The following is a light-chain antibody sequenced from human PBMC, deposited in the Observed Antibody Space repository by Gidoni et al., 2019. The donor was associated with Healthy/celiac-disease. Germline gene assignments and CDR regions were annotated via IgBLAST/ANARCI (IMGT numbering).Light chain of an antibody. CDR2: WAS. J-gene: IGKJ1*01. CDR1: QSVLYSSNNKNY. Sequence: DIVLTQSHDSLAVSLGERATINCKSSQSVLYSSNNKNYLAWYQQKPGQPPKLLIYWASTRESGVPDRFSGSGSGTDFTLTISSLQAEDVAVYYCQQYYSTPWTFXXXTKVEIK. V-gene: IGKV4-1*01. CDR3: QQYYSTPWT.